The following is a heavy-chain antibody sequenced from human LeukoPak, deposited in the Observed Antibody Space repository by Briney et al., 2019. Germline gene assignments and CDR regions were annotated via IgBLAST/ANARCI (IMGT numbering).Heavy chain of an antibody. CDR1: GFTFRSYW. J-gene: IGHJ4*02. CDR2: INGDGSST. V-gene: IGHV3-74*01. Sequence: GGSLRLFCAASGFTFRSYWMHWVRQVPGRGLVWVSRINGDGSSTSHADSVKGRFTVSRDNAKNTLSLQMDSLRAEDTAVYYCATERSLGYWGQGTLVTVSS. CDR3: ATERSLGY.